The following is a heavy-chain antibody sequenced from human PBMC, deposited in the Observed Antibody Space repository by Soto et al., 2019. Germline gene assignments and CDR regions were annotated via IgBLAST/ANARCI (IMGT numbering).Heavy chain of an antibody. D-gene: IGHD1-1*01. CDR3: AKNVQLPYYFYGMDV. CDR1: GYTFTRYG. Sequence: QGQLVQSGPEVKKPGPSVKVSCKASGYTFTRYGISWVRQAPGQGLEWMGWISGYNGDTNYAQKVQGRVTMTIDTSTSTASVELRSLTSDDTAIYYCAKNVQLPYYFYGMDVWGQGTTGTVSS. J-gene: IGHJ6*02. V-gene: IGHV1-18*01. CDR2: ISGYNGDT.